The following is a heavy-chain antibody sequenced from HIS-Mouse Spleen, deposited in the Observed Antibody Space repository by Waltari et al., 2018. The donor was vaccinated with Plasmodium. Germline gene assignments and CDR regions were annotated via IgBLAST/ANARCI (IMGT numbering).Heavy chain of an antibody. J-gene: IGHJ4*02. CDR1: GFTFMSYG. D-gene: IGHD3-3*01. Sequence: QVQLVESGGGVVQPGRSLRLSCAASGFTFMSYGMAWVRQAPGKGLEWVAVISYDGSNKYYADSVKGRFTISRDNSKNTLYLQMNSLRAEDTAVYYCAKEVLGYYDFWSRPDYWGQGTLVTVSS. CDR3: AKEVLGYYDFWSRPDY. V-gene: IGHV3-30*18. CDR2: ISYDGSNK.